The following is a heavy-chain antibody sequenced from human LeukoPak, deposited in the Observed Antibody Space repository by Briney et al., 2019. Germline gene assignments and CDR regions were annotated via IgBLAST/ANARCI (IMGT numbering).Heavy chain of an antibody. CDR1: GVSITSYY. V-gene: IGHV4-59*01. CDR2: IYYSGST. Sequence: PSETLSLTCTVTGVSITSYYWSWIRQPPGKGLEWIGYIYYSGSTNYNPSLKSRVTISVDTSKNQFSLKLSSVTAADTAVYYCARVRGYCSSTSCYYWFDPWGQGTLVTVSS. CDR3: ARVRGYCSSTSCYYWFDP. J-gene: IGHJ5*02. D-gene: IGHD2-2*01.